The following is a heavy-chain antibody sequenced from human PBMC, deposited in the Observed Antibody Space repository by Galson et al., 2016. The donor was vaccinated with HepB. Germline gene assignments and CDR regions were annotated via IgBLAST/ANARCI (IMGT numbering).Heavy chain of an antibody. Sequence: QSGAEVTKPGESLKISCKGFGFEFAGYWIVWVRQMPGKGLEWMGDIFPGDSNTRYSPSFRGHVTISTDNSINTAYLQWGSLKASDTAMYFCARLGAEGGMEALDYWGQGNLVTVSS. CDR1: GFEFAGYW. CDR2: IFPGDSNT. V-gene: IGHV5-51*01. J-gene: IGHJ4*02. CDR3: ARLGAEGGMEALDY. D-gene: IGHD3-3*01.